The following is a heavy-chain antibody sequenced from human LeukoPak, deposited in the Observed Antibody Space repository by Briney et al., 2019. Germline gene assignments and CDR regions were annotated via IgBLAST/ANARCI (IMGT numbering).Heavy chain of an antibody. CDR2: IRYDGSNK. J-gene: IGHJ4*02. CDR1: GFTFSSYD. D-gene: IGHD2-8*02. V-gene: IGHV3-30*02. CDR3: AKSSGQPFYFDY. Sequence: RGSLRLSCAASGFTFSSYDMHWVRQAPGKGLEWVAFIRYDGSNKYYADSVKGRFTISRDNSKNTLYLQMNSLRAEDTAVYYCAKSSGQPFYFDYWGQGTLVTVSS.